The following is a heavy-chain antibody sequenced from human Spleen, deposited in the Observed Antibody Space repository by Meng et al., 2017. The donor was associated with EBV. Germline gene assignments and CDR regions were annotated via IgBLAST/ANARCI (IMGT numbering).Heavy chain of an antibody. Sequence: QVQLVQSVPRVKQPGASVKVSRKTAGYSFSDSYIHWVRQAPEQGLEWMGWINPNSGATNYAQGFQGRVTMTRDTSITTAYMDLSSLTSDDTGIYYCAREGMWDLLPDYWGQGTLVTVSS. D-gene: IGHD1-26*01. CDR1: GYSFSDSY. CDR2: INPNSGAT. V-gene: IGHV1-2*02. J-gene: IGHJ4*02. CDR3: AREGMWDLLPDY.